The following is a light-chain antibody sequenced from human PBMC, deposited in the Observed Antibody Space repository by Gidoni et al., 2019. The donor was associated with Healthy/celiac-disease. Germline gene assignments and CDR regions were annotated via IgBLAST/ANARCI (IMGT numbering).Light chain of an antibody. Sequence: IVLTQSPATLSLSPGERATLSCRASQSVSSYLAWYQQKPGQAPRLLIYDASNRATGIPARFSGSGSGTDFTLTISSLEPEDFAVYYCQQRSNWPPEVTFGPGTKVEIK. J-gene: IGKJ3*01. CDR3: QQRSNWPPEVT. CDR2: DAS. V-gene: IGKV3-11*01. CDR1: QSVSSY.